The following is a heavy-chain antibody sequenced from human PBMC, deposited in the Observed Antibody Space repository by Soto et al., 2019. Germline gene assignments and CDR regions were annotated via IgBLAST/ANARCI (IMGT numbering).Heavy chain of an antibody. D-gene: IGHD6-13*01. Sequence: GGSLRLSCAASGFSFSSYGMHWVRQAPGKGLEWVAVIWHDGSKKYYADSVKGRLIISRHNSKNTLYVQINSLRAEDTAVYFCARGAIVAAEYGMDVWGQGTTVTVSS. CDR3: ARGAIVAAEYGMDV. J-gene: IGHJ6*02. V-gene: IGHV3-33*01. CDR1: GFSFSSYG. CDR2: IWHDGSKK.